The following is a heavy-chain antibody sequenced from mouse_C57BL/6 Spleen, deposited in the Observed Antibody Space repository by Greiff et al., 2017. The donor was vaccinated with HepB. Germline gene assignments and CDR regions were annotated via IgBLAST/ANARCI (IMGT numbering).Heavy chain of an antibody. CDR2: IYPGDGDT. CDR3: ARGDYYGSGY. J-gene: IGHJ2*01. CDR1: GYAFSSSG. Sequence: QVQLQQSGPELVKPGASVKISCKASGYAFSSSGMNWVKQRPGRGLEWIGRIYPGDGDTNYNGKFKGKATLTADKSSSTAYMQLSRLTSEDSAVYFCARGDYYGSGYWGQGTTLTVSS. D-gene: IGHD1-1*01. V-gene: IGHV1-82*01.